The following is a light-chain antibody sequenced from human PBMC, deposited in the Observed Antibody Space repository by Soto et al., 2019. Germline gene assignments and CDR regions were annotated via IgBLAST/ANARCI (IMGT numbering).Light chain of an antibody. CDR1: QGISSA. CDR3: QQFNSYPFS. J-gene: IGKJ5*01. Sequence: AIQLTQSPSSLSASVGDRVTITCRASQGISSALAWYQQKPGKAPKLLIYDASSLESGVPTRFSGSGSGTDFTLTISSLQPEDFATYYCQQFNSYPFSVGQGTRLEIK. V-gene: IGKV1-13*02. CDR2: DAS.